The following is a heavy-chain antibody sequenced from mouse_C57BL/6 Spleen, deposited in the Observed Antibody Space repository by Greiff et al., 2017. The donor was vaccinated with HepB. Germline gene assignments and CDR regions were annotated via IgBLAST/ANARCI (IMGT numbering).Heavy chain of an antibody. CDR2: INPNNGGT. CDR1: GYTFTDYN. V-gene: IGHV1-18*01. Sequence: VHVKQSGPELVKPGASVKIPCKASGYTFTDYNMDWVKQSHGKSLEWIGDINPNNGGTIYNQKFKGKATLTVDKSSSTAYMELRSLTSEDTAVYYCARLYDGYHTAWFAYWGQGTLVTVSA. J-gene: IGHJ3*01. CDR3: ARLYDGYHTAWFAY. D-gene: IGHD2-3*01.